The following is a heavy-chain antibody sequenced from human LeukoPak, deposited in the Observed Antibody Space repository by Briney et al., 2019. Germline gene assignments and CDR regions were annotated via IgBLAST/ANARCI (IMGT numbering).Heavy chain of an antibody. CDR3: ARRWGSSSWYRGNWFDP. V-gene: IGHV4-39*07. Sequence: SETLSLTCTVSGGSIGSSSYYWGWIRQPPGKGLEWIGSIYFSGTTYYNPSLQSRVTISVDTSKNQFSLKLSSVTAADTAVYYCARRWGSSSWYRGNWFDPWGQGTLVTVSS. J-gene: IGHJ5*02. CDR2: IYFSGTT. CDR1: GGSIGSSSYY. D-gene: IGHD6-13*01.